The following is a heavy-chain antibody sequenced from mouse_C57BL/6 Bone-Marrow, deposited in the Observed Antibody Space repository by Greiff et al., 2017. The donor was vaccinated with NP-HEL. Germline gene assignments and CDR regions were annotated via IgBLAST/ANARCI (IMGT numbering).Heavy chain of an antibody. Sequence: VQLQQPGAELVKPGASVKLSCKASGYTFTSYWMHWVKQRPGQGLKWIGMIHPNSGSTNYNEKFKSKATLTVDKSSSTAYMQLSSLTSEDSAVYYCARHYYGSLDYWGQGTTLTVSS. CDR1: GYTFTSYW. D-gene: IGHD1-1*01. CDR3: ARHYYGSLDY. J-gene: IGHJ2*01. V-gene: IGHV1-64*01. CDR2: IHPNSGST.